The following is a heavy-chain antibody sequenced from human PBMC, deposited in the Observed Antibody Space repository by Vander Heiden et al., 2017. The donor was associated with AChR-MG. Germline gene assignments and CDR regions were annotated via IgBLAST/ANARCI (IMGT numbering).Heavy chain of an antibody. J-gene: IGHJ4*02. CDR3: ARVLGDSSSWKI. Sequence: QVQLVQSGAEVQKPGASVTVSCKASGYTFTGYYMHGVRQAPGEGLEWMGWINPNSGGTNYAQKFQGRVTMTRDTSISTAYMELSRLRSDDTAVYYCARVLGDSSSWKIWGQGTLVTVSS. CDR2: INPNSGGT. V-gene: IGHV1-2*02. D-gene: IGHD6-13*01. CDR1: GYTFTGYY.